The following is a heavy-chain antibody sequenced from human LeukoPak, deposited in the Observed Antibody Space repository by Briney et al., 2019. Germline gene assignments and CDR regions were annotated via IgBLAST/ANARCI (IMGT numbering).Heavy chain of an antibody. D-gene: IGHD3-22*01. V-gene: IGHV4-59*01. Sequence: SETLSLTCTVSGGSISSYYWSWIRQPPGKGLEWIGYISYSGSTNYNPSLKSRVTISVDTSKNQFSLKLSSVTAADTAVYYCARTGSGYYSYYYGMDVWGQGTTVTVSS. CDR1: GGSISSYY. CDR2: ISYSGST. CDR3: ARTGSGYYSYYYGMDV. J-gene: IGHJ6*02.